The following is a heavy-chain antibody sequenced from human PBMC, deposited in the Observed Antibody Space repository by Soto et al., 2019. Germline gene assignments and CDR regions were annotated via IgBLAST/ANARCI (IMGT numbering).Heavy chain of an antibody. Sequence: EVQLVESGGGLVQPGGSLRLSCAASGFTFSSYSMNWVRQAPGKGLEWVSYISSSSSTIYYADSVKGRFTISRDNAKNSLYLQMNSLSDENTAVFYCARDGGSLGYWGQGTLVTVSS. CDR1: GFTFSSYS. J-gene: IGHJ4*02. D-gene: IGHD1-26*01. CDR2: ISSSSSTI. V-gene: IGHV3-48*02. CDR3: ARDGGSLGY.